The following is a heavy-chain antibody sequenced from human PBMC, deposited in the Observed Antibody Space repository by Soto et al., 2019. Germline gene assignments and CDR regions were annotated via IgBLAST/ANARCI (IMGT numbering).Heavy chain of an antibody. J-gene: IGHJ6*02. CDR2: IYSRGTT. V-gene: IGHV4-59*12. CDR3: ATGRISRGLDV. Sequence: SETLSLTCSVSGGTISSYYLSWIRQPPGKGLEWIGYIYSRGTTSYNPSLKSRATILVDASKNQFSLRLTSVTATDTAVYYCATGRISRGLDVWGQGTTVTVSS. CDR1: GGTISSYY.